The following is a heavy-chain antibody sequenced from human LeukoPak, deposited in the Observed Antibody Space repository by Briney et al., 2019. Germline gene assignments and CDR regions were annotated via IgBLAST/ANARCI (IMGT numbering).Heavy chain of an antibody. CDR3: ARGPGIPWFDP. J-gene: IGHJ5*02. CDR2: IYYSGST. D-gene: IGHD1-26*01. Sequence: SETLSLTCTVSDDSIGDYYRGWIRQPPGKGLEWIGYIYYSGSTNYNPSLKSRVTISVDTSKNQFSLKLSSVTAADTAVYYCARGPGIPWFDPWGQGTLVTVSS. CDR1: DDSIGDYY. V-gene: IGHV4-59*01.